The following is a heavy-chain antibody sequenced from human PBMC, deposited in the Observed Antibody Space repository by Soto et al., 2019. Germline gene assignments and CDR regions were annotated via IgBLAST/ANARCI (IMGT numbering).Heavy chain of an antibody. D-gene: IGHD1-26*01. J-gene: IGHJ2*01. CDR1: AFTFRSYA. CDR3: AKKGSPSGDHHNWYFDL. V-gene: IGHV3-23*01. CDR2: IIGSGGSA. Sequence: EVQLLESGGGLVQPGGSSRLSCVASAFTFRSYAMGWVRQGPGKGLEWISTIIGSGGSAYYADSVKGRFTISRDNSKNNXYLQMDSLSVDDTAVYFCAKKGSPSGDHHNWYFDLWGRGTLVTVSS.